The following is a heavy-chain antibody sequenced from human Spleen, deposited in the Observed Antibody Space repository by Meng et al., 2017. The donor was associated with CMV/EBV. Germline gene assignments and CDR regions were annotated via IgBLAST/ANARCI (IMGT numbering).Heavy chain of an antibody. CDR2: INPNSGGT. D-gene: IGHD2-2*01. CDR3: ARDQWAYCSSTSCSRNAFDI. Sequence: ASVKVSCKASGYTFTDYYILWVRQAPGQGLEWMGWINPNSGGTNYAQKFQGRVTVTRDTSITTAYMKLSRLKSDDTTVYYCARDQWAYCSSTSCSRNAFDIWGQGTMVTVSS. V-gene: IGHV1-2*02. CDR1: GYTFTDYY. J-gene: IGHJ3*02.